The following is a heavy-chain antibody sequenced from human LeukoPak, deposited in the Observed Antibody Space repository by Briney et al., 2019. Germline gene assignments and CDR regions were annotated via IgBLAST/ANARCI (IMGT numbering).Heavy chain of an antibody. CDR1: GGTFSSYA. D-gene: IGHD6-19*01. J-gene: IGHJ4*02. CDR3: ASPRGSSGWYYNDY. Sequence: ASVKVSCKASGGTFSSYAISWVRQAPGQGLEWMGWISAYNGNTNYAQKLQGRVTMTTDTSTSTAYMELRSLRSDDTAVYYCASPRGSSGWYYNDYWGQGTLVTVSS. CDR2: ISAYNGNT. V-gene: IGHV1-18*01.